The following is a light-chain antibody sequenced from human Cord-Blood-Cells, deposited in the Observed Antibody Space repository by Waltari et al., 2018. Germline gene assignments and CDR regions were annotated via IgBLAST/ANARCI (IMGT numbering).Light chain of an antibody. Sequence: EIVLTQSPDTLSLSPGDRATLSCRASQSVSSYLAWYQQKPGQAPRLLIYDASNRATGIPARFSGSGSGSDFTLTISSLEPEDFAVYYCHQRSNWPRAFGGGTKVEIK. V-gene: IGKV3-11*01. CDR1: QSVSSY. J-gene: IGKJ4*01. CDR2: DAS. CDR3: HQRSNWPRA.